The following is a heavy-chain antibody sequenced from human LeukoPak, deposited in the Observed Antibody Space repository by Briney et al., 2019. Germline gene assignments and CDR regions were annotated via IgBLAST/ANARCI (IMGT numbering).Heavy chain of an antibody. CDR1: GFTFSNYW. CDR3: AKGGATVIDY. V-gene: IGHV3-74*01. Sequence: GGSLRLSCAASGFTFSNYWMHWVRHAPGKGLVWVSRINSDGSSTTSADSVKGRFTISRDNAKTTLYLQMNSLRAEDTAVYYCAKGGATVIDYWGQGTLVTVSS. CDR2: INSDGSST. J-gene: IGHJ4*02. D-gene: IGHD4-17*01.